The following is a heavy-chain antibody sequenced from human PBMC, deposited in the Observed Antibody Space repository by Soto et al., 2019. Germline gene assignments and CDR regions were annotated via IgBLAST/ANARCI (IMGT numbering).Heavy chain of an antibody. CDR3: SREGWQSGRYYFDY. CDR2: ISGSGGST. D-gene: IGHD1-26*01. V-gene: IGHV3-23*01. J-gene: IGHJ4*02. Sequence: EVQLLESGGGLVQPGGSLRLSCAASGFTFSSYAMSWVRQAPGKGLEWVSAISGSGGSTYYADSVKGRFTISRDNSKNTLYLQMNSLRAEDTAAYYCSREGWQSGRYYFDYWGQGTLVTVSS. CDR1: GFTFSSYA.